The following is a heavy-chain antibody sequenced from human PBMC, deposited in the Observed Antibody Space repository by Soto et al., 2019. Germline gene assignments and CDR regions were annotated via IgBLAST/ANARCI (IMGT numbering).Heavy chain of an antibody. J-gene: IGHJ3*02. Sequence: ASVKVSCKASGYTFTSYGISWVRQAPGQGLEWMGWISAYNGNTNYAQKLQGRVTMTTDTSTSTAYMELRSLRSDDTAVYYCARDSLGIVGANRAFDIWGQGTMVTVSS. CDR3: ARDSLGIVGANRAFDI. D-gene: IGHD1-26*01. CDR2: ISAYNGNT. CDR1: GYTFTSYG. V-gene: IGHV1-18*01.